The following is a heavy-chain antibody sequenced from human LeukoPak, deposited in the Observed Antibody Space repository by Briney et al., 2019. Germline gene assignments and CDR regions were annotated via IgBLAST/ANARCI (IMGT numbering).Heavy chain of an antibody. D-gene: IGHD1-26*01. CDR2: ISSSSSYI. V-gene: IGHV3-21*01. J-gene: IGHJ4*02. CDR3: ARRVGAARYYFDY. Sequence: GGSLRLSCAASGFPFSSYRMHWVRQAPGKGLEWVSSISSSSSYIYYADSVKGRFTISRDNAKNSLYLQMNSLRAEDTAVYYCARRVGAARYYFDYWGQGTLVTVSS. CDR1: GFPFSSYR.